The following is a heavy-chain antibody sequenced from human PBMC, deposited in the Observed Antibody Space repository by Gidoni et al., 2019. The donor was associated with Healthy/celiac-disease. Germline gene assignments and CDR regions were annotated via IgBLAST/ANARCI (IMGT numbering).Heavy chain of an antibody. CDR2: ISYDGSNK. CDR1: GFTFSSYA. Sequence: QVQLVESGGGVVQPGRSLRLSCAASGFTFSSYAMHWVRQAPGKGLEWVAVISYDGSNKYYADSVKGRFTISRDNSKNTLYLQMNSLRAEDTAVYYCARASFNYYYYMDVWGKGTTVTVSS. J-gene: IGHJ6*03. V-gene: IGHV3-30-3*01. CDR3: ARASFNYYYYMDV. D-gene: IGHD3-10*01.